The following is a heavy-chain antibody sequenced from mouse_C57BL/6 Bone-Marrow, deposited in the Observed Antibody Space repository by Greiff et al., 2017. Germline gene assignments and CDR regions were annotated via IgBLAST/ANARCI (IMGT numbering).Heavy chain of an antibody. Sequence: EVMLVESGGGLVKPGGSLKLSCAASGFTFSSYTMSWVRQTPEKRLEWVATISGGGGNNYYPDSVKGRFTISRDNAKNTLYLQMSSLRSEDTALYYCARRGLRRYFDYWGQGTTLTVSS. CDR2: ISGGGGNN. V-gene: IGHV5-9*01. CDR3: ARRGLRRYFDY. D-gene: IGHD2-4*01. CDR1: GFTFSSYT. J-gene: IGHJ2*01.